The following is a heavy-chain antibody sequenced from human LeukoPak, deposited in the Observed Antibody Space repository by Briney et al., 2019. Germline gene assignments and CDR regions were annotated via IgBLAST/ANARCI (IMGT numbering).Heavy chain of an antibody. J-gene: IGHJ6*02. CDR2: INHSGST. D-gene: IGHD4-23*01. CDR1: GGSFSDYY. V-gene: IGHV4-34*01. CDR3: ARGLPLFGGNPYYYYGMDV. Sequence: KPSETLSLTCAVYGGSFSDYYWSWIRQPPGKGPEWIGEINHSGSTNYNPSLKSRVTISVDTSKNQFSLRLSSVTAADTAVYYCARGLPLFGGNPYYYYGMDVWGQGTTVTVSS.